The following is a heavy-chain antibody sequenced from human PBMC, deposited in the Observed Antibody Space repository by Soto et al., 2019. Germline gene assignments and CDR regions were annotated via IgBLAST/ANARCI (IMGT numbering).Heavy chain of an antibody. CDR3: ARRGGTMVRGNAFDI. CDR2: IYYSGTT. CDR1: GGSISSSSYY. V-gene: IGHV4-39*02. J-gene: IGHJ3*02. Sequence: QLQLQESGPGLVKPSETLSLTCSVSGGSISSSSYYWGWIRQPPGKGLEWIGGIYYSGTTFYNPSLNSRVTLSTDTSKNHFSLKLSPVTAADTVVYYCARRGGTMVRGNAFDIGGQGTMVTVSS. D-gene: IGHD3-10*01.